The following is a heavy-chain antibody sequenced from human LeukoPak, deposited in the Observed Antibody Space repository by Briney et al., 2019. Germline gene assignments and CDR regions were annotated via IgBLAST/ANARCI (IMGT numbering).Heavy chain of an antibody. V-gene: IGHV4-59*08. Sequence: SETLSLTCSVSGGSVSSYYWSWIRQPPGKGLEWIGYVYYTGSTNCNPSLKSRVTMFEDKSKNQFSLRLYSVTVADTAVYYCARHFAYSSSSYFDYWGQGSLVTVSS. CDR1: GGSVSSYY. J-gene: IGHJ4*02. D-gene: IGHD6-6*01. CDR3: ARHFAYSSSSYFDY. CDR2: VYYTGST.